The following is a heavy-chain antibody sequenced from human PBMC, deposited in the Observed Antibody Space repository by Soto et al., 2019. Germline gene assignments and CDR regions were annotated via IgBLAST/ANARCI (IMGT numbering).Heavy chain of an antibody. CDR3: ARVQYKDGSYIFDY. CDR1: GASFRGYD. Sequence: QVQLQQWGAGQLKPSETLSLTCAVYGASFRGYDLNWIRQPPGKGLEWIGEINHSGSTSNSPSLKRRVIISAATSKNQFSLKLTSVTAADTAVYYCARVQYKDGSYIFDYWGQGTLVTVSS. D-gene: IGHD1-20*01. CDR2: INHSGST. J-gene: IGHJ4*02. V-gene: IGHV4-34*01.